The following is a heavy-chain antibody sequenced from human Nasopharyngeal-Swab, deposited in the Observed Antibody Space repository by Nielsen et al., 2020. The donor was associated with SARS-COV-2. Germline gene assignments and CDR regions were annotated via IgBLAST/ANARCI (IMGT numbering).Heavy chain of an antibody. CDR1: GYTFTSDD. Sequence: ASVKVSCKASGYTFTSDDINWVRQATGQGIEWMGWMNPNSGNTGYAQKFQGRVTMTRNTSISTAYMELSSLRSEDTAVYYCAGGFTSSSGWFDPWGQGTLVTVSS. CDR3: AGGFTSSSGWFDP. D-gene: IGHD6-6*01. V-gene: IGHV1-8*01. J-gene: IGHJ5*02. CDR2: MNPNSGNT.